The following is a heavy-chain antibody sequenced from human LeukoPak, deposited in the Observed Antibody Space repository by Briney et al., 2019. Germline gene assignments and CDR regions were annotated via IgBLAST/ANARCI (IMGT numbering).Heavy chain of an antibody. J-gene: IGHJ4*02. CDR2: IYYSGST. V-gene: IGHV4-39*01. Sequence: SSETQSLTCTVSGGSISSSSYYWGWIRQPPGKGLEWIGSIYYSGSTYYIPSLKSRVTISVDTSKNQFSLKLTSVTAADTAVYYCARHGRGYSGSPFDYWGQGTLVTVSS. CDR1: GGSISSSSYY. CDR3: ARHGRGYSGSPFDY. D-gene: IGHD1-26*01.